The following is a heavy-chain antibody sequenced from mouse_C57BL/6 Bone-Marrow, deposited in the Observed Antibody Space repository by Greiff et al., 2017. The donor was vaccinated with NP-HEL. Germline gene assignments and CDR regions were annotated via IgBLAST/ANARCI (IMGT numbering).Heavy chain of an antibody. J-gene: IGHJ3*01. CDR2: IDPSDSYT. Sequence: QVQLQQPGAELVMPGASVKLSCKASGYTFTSYWMHWVKQRPGQGLEWIGEIDPSDSYTNYNQKFKGKSTLTVDKSSSTAYMQLSRLTSEDSAVYYCAKAVAYWGQGTLVTVSA. CDR1: GYTFTSYW. V-gene: IGHV1-69*01. CDR3: AKAVAY.